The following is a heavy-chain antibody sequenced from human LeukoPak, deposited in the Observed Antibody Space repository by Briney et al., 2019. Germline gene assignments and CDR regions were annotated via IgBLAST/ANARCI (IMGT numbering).Heavy chain of an antibody. J-gene: IGHJ6*03. CDR3: ARGYSSSWPLTYYYYYYMDV. Sequence: SETLSLTCAVYGGSFSGYYWSWIRQPPGKGLEWIGETNHSGSTNYNPSLKSRVTISVDTSKNQFSLKLSSVTAADTAVYYCARGYSSSWPLTYYYYYYMDVWGKGTTVTVSS. D-gene: IGHD6-13*01. CDR2: TNHSGST. V-gene: IGHV4-34*01. CDR1: GGSFSGYY.